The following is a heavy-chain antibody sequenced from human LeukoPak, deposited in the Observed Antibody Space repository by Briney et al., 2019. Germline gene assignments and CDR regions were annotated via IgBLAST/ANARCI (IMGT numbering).Heavy chain of an antibody. CDR2: IYYRGST. Sequence: SETLSLTCTVSGGSISSSSYYWGWIRQPPGKGLEGIGSIYYRGSTYYNPSLKSRVTISVDTSKNQFSLKLSSVTAADTAVYYCARGLSTEFDYWGQGTLVTVSS. D-gene: IGHD4-11*01. CDR3: ARGLSTEFDY. V-gene: IGHV4-39*01. J-gene: IGHJ4*02. CDR1: GGSISSSSYY.